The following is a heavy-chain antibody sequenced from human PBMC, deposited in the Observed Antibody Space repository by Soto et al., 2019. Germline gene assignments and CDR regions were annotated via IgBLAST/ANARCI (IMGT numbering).Heavy chain of an antibody. Sequence: VSVKVSYLASGCTFNRYHMHLGRQAPGHGLECMGIMNASAGSTSYAQTVQGRVTVTRDTSTSTVYMELSSLRSEDTAVYYCAVVPFWSGYCTGPPSYYYDGMDVWGQGTTVTVSS. CDR1: GCTFNRYH. J-gene: IGHJ6*02. CDR2: MNASAGST. V-gene: IGHV1-46*02. CDR3: AVVPFWSGYCTGPPSYYYDGMDV. D-gene: IGHD3-3*01.